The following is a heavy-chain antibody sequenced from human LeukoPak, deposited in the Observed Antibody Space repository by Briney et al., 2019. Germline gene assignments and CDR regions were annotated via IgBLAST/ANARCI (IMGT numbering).Heavy chain of an antibody. V-gene: IGHV1-69*13. CDR3: ARVMGYCSGGSCLYYYYGMDV. CDR2: IIPIFGTA. Sequence: SVKVSCKASGGTFSSYAISWVRQAPGQGLEWMGGIIPIFGTANYAQKFQGRVTITADESTSTAYMELSSLRSEDTAVYYCARVMGYCSGGSCLYYYYGMDVWGQGTTVTVSS. CDR1: GGTFSSYA. J-gene: IGHJ6*02. D-gene: IGHD2-15*01.